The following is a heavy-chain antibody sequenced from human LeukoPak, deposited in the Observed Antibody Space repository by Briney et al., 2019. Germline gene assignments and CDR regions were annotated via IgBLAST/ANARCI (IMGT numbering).Heavy chain of an antibody. Sequence: SETLSLTCAVSGYSISSDYYWGWIRQPPGKGLEWIGSIYHSGSTYYNPFLKSRVTISVDTSKNQFSLKLSSVTAAGTAVYYCARDRALFIPLDVWGKGTTVTVSS. V-gene: IGHV4-38-2*02. CDR2: IYHSGST. CDR3: ARDRALFIPLDV. CDR1: GYSISSDYY. J-gene: IGHJ6*04. D-gene: IGHD2-21*01.